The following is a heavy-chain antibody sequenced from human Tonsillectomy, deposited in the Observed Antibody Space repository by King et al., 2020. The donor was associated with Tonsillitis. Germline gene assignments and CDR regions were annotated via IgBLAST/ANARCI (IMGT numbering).Heavy chain of an antibody. CDR2: INPNSGGT. J-gene: IGHJ3*02. V-gene: IGHV1-2*02. CDR3: AGARIAVAGTDAFDI. D-gene: IGHD6-19*01. Sequence: QLVQSGAEVKKPGASVKVSCKASGYTFTGYYMHWVQQAPGQGLEWMGWINPNSGGTNYAQKFQGRVTMTRDTSISTAYMELSRLRSDDTAVYYCAGARIAVAGTDAFDIWGQGTMVTVSS. CDR1: GYTFTGYY.